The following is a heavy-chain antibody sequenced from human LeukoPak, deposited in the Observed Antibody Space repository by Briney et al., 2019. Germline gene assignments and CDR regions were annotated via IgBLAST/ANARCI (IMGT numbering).Heavy chain of an antibody. J-gene: IGHJ2*01. D-gene: IGHD2-2*01. CDR1: GFPLSRSA. V-gene: IGHV3-23*01. CDR3: ASLVVPAAPGHFDL. CDR2: ISGSGSGGST. Sequence: GGSLRLSCAASGFPLSRSAMSWVRQAPGKGLEWVSNISGSGSGGSTYYADSVKGRFTISRDNSKNTLYLQMNSLRAEDTAVYYCASLVVPAAPGHFDLWGRGTLVTVSS.